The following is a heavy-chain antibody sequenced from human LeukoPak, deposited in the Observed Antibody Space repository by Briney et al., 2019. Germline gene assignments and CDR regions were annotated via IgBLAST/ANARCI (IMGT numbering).Heavy chain of an antibody. Sequence: SVKVSCKASGGTFSSYAISWVRQAPGQGLEWMGGIIPIFGTANYAQKFQGRVTITADESTSTAYMELSSLRSEDTAVYYCARDEGYCSSTSCYGTLCDPWGQGALVTVCS. CDR1: GGTFSSYA. CDR3: ARDEGYCSSTSCYGTLCDP. D-gene: IGHD2-2*01. CDR2: IIPIFGTA. V-gene: IGHV1-69*13. J-gene: IGHJ5*02.